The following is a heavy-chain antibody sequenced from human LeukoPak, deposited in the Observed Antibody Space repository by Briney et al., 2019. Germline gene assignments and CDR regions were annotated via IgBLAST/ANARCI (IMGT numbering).Heavy chain of an antibody. D-gene: IGHD6-13*01. V-gene: IGHV4-38-2*01. J-gene: IGHJ4*02. CDR1: RYSISSGYY. CDR2: IYHSGIT. CDR3: ARSIAAAGSGGFDN. Sequence: PSETLSLTCAVSRYSISSGYYWGWIRQPPGKGLEWIGFIYHSGITYYNPSLKSRVTISGDTSKNQFSLKLSSVTAADTAVYYCARSIAAAGSGGFDNWGQGTLVTVSS.